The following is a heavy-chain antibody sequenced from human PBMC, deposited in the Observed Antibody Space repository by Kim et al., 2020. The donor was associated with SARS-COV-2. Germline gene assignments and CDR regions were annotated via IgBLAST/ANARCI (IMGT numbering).Heavy chain of an antibody. CDR3: AREKEGELGFDY. D-gene: IGHD7-27*01. J-gene: IGHJ4*02. V-gene: IGHV1-69*04. Sequence: YQQNPQGRVTITADKSASTAYMELRSLRAEDTAVYYCAREKEGELGFDYWGQGTLVTVSS.